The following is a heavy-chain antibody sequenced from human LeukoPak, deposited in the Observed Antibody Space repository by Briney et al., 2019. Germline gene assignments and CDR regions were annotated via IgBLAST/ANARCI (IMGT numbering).Heavy chain of an antibody. CDR3: ARGSFGYYDS. J-gene: IGHJ4*02. D-gene: IGHD3-16*01. Sequence: GGSLRLSCATSGFNFSSYTIQWVRQAPGKGLEYVSGMTGNGAGTYYATSVRGRFTISRDNSKNTVYLQMGSLRPEDMAVYYCARGSFGYYDSCGQGTLVTVSS. CDR1: GFNFSSYT. CDR2: MTGNGAGT. V-gene: IGHV3-64*01.